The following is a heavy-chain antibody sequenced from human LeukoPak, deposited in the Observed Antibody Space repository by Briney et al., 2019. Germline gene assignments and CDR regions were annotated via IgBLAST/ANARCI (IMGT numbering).Heavy chain of an antibody. CDR2: ISGGSDYI. CDR3: ARWGLGPSF. J-gene: IGHJ4*02. V-gene: IGHV3-21*01. CDR1: GFTFSSYG. Sequence: GGSLRLSCAASGFTFSSYGMHWVRQAPGKGLEWVSYISGGSDYIFYTDSVKGRFTISRDNAKKSLYLQLNSLRVEDTAVYYCARWGLGPSFWGQGTRVTVSS. D-gene: IGHD1-26*01.